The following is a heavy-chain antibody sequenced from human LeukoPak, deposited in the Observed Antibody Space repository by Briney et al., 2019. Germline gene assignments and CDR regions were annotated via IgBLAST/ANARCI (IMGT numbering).Heavy chain of an antibody. Sequence: GGSLRLSCAASGFTFSSYGMHWVRQAPGKGLEWVAFIRYDGSNKYYADSVKGRFTISRENSKNTLYLQMNSLRAEDTAVYYCAIRRRYDILTGYYKDYWGQGTLVTVSS. CDR1: GFTFSSYG. D-gene: IGHD3-9*01. CDR3: AIRRRYDILTGYYKDY. V-gene: IGHV3-30*02. J-gene: IGHJ4*02. CDR2: IRYDGSNK.